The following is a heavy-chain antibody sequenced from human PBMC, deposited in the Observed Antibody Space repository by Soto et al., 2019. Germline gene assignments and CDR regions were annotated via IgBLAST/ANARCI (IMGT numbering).Heavy chain of an antibody. Sequence: EVQLVESGGGLVQPGRSLRLSCAASGFTFDDYAMHWVRQAPGKGLEWVSGISWNSGSIGYADSVKGRVTITRDNAKNSLYLQMNSLRAEDTALYYCAKGKVVTRYFDYWGQGTLVTVSS. CDR1: GFTFDDYA. D-gene: IGHD2-21*02. CDR2: ISWNSGSI. J-gene: IGHJ4*02. V-gene: IGHV3-9*01. CDR3: AKGKVVTRYFDY.